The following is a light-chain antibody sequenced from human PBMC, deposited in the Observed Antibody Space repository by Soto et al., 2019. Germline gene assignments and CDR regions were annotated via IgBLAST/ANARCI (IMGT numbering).Light chain of an antibody. Sequence: QAVVTQPPSASGTLGQRVTISCSGSSSNIGSDSVNWYQQLPGTAPKLLIYRNNQRPSGVPDRLSGSKSGTSASLAISGLQSEDEADYYCAGWDDSLNGVVFGGGTKVTVL. CDR1: SSNIGSDS. CDR3: AGWDDSLNGVV. CDR2: RNN. V-gene: IGLV1-44*01. J-gene: IGLJ2*01.